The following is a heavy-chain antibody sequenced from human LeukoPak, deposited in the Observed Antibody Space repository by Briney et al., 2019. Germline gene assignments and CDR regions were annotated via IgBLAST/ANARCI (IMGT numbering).Heavy chain of an antibody. CDR3: AKDILSQNAFDI. J-gene: IGHJ3*02. CDR2: ISWNSGSI. Sequence: GRSLRLSCAASGFTFDDYAMHWVRHAPGKGLEWVSGISWNSGSIGYADSVKGRFTISRDNAKNSLYLQMNSLRAEDTALYYCAKDILSQNAFDIWGQGTMVTVSS. CDR1: GFTFDDYA. D-gene: IGHD2/OR15-2a*01. V-gene: IGHV3-9*01.